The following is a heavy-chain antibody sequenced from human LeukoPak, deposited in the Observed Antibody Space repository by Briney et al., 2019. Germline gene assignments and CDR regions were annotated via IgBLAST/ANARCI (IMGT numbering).Heavy chain of an antibody. J-gene: IGHJ3*02. CDR2: INPNSGGT. Sequence: ASVKVSCKASGYTFTGYYMHWVRQAPGQGLEWMGRINPNSGGTNYAQKFQGRVTMTRDTSISTAYTELSRLRSDDTAVYYCARAHRRAMKDAFDIWGQGTMVTVSS. V-gene: IGHV1-2*06. D-gene: IGHD2-2*01. CDR1: GYTFTGYY. CDR3: ARAHRRAMKDAFDI.